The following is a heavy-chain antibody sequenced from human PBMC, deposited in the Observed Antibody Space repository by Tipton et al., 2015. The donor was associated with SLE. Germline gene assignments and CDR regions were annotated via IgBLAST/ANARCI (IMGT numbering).Heavy chain of an antibody. J-gene: IGHJ6*02. CDR2: INRQGSGE. CDR1: GFSLSEYW. Sequence: SLRLSCAASGFSLSEYWMSWVRQSPGKGLERVANINRQGSGEYCLDSVKGRFTIFRDTAKNSLYLQMNSLRTDDTAVYYCVRELIPLYGMDVWGQGTTVTVSS. CDR3: VRELIPLYGMDV. D-gene: IGHD3-16*01. V-gene: IGHV3-7*01.